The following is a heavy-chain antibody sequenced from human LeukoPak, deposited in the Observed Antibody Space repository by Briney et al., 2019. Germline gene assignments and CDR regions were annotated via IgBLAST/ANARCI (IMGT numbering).Heavy chain of an antibody. J-gene: IGHJ4*02. CDR1: GFTFSIYA. CDR2: IWYDGSLK. V-gene: IGHV3-33*01. CDR3: ASADIVLMLYAIGPLRY. Sequence: GRSLRLPCAASGFTFSIYAMHWVRQAPGKGLEWVAVIWYDGSLKYYADSVKGRFTISRDNSKNTLYLQMNSLRAEDTAVYYCASADIVLMLYAIGPLRYWGQGTLVTVSS. D-gene: IGHD2-8*01.